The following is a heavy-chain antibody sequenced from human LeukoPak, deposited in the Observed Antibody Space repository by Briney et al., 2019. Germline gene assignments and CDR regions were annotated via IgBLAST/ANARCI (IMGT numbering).Heavy chain of an antibody. D-gene: IGHD6-19*01. V-gene: IGHV3-9*01. CDR2: ISWNSGSI. CDR3: AAIAVAGTKGADY. CDR1: GYTFDDYA. Sequence: GGSLRLSCAASGYTFDDYAMHWVRQAPGKGLEWVSGISWNSGSIGYADSVKGRFTISRDNAKNSLYLQMNSLRAEDTALYYCAAIAVAGTKGADYWGQGTLVTVSS. J-gene: IGHJ4*02.